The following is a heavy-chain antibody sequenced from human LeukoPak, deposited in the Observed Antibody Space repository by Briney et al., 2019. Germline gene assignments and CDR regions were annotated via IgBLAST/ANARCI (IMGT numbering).Heavy chain of an antibody. J-gene: IGHJ4*02. CDR2: IKLDGSEK. CDR1: GFTFSSYG. CDR3: ARDQYDTWSRRGNFDS. Sequence: GRSLRLSCVASGFTFSSYGMHWVRQAPGKGLEWVANIKLDGSEKNYVDSVKGRFTISRDNTKNSLYLQMNSLRAEDTAVFYCARDQYDTWSRRGNFDSWGQGTLVIVSS. V-gene: IGHV3-7*03. D-gene: IGHD3-3*01.